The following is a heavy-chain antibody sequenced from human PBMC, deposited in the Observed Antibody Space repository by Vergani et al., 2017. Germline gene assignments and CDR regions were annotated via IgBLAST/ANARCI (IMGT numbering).Heavy chain of an antibody. J-gene: IGHJ3*02. D-gene: IGHD4-11*01. V-gene: IGHV1-46*01. CDR2: INPSGGST. CDR3: ARDGMTTKDGDAFDI. Sequence: QVQLVQSGAEVKKPGASVKVSCKASGYTFTSYYMHWVRQAPGQGLEWMGIINPSGGSTSYAQKFQGRVTMTRDTSTSTVYMELSSLRSEDTAVYYCARDGMTTKDGDAFDIWGQGTMVTVSS. CDR1: GYTFTSYY.